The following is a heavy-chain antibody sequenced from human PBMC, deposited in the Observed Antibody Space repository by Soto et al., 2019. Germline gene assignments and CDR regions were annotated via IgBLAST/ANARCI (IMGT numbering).Heavy chain of an antibody. CDR1: GDFISDTVYD. V-gene: IGHV4-39*01. CDR2: IHYSGTT. CDR3: ARHFKAVAAAMAD. J-gene: IGHJ4*02. Sequence: NPXQSLPRPCIASGDFISDTVYDWRWVRQSPGKGLEWIGSIHYSGTTQFHPSLKTRVTISVDTSKNEFSLRLRSVTAADTAVYFCARHFKAVAAAMADWGQGIPVTFSS. D-gene: IGHD6-19*01.